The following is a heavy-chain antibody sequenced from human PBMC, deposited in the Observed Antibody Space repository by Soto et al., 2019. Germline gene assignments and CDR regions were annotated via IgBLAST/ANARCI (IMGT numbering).Heavy chain of an antibody. CDR1: CGSIISGHW. CDR2: IYESGIT. CDR3: ARGFSMSDTSDKDRFYFYYGLNV. D-gene: IGHD3-10*02. Sequence: PSETLSLTCAFSCGSIISGHWWPWVRQSPGKGLEWVGEIYESGITNYNPSLNGRLSVSMDQSKNQFSLKLTSVTAADTALYFCARGFSMSDTSDKDRFYFYYGLNVWGQGTTVTVSS. J-gene: IGHJ6*02. V-gene: IGHV4-4*02.